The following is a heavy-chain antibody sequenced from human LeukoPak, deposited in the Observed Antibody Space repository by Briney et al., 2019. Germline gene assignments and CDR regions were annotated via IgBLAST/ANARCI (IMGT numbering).Heavy chain of an antibody. CDR3: ARNLKSGRVDY. V-gene: IGHV5-51*01. CDR1: GYSFTSYW. CDR2: IYPGDSDT. Sequence: GESLKISCKGSGYSFTSYWIGWVRQMPGKGLEWMGIIYPGDSDTRSSPSFQGQVPISADKSISTAYLQWSSLRASDTAMYYCARNLKSGRVDYWGQGTLVTVSS. D-gene: IGHD2-15*01. J-gene: IGHJ4*02.